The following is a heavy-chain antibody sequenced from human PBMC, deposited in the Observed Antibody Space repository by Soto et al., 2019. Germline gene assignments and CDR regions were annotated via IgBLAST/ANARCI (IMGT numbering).Heavy chain of an antibody. J-gene: IGHJ3*01. CDR3: ARRYGSAFDF. Sequence: QVQLQESGPGLVKPSETLSLTCTVSGVSISSYYWSWIRQPPGKGLEWIGYIYYSGSTNDNPYLKSRVTISVDTSKNPVSLKLTSVTAEDTAVYYCARRYGSAFDFWGQGTMVTVSS. D-gene: IGHD3-10*01. CDR2: IYYSGST. V-gene: IGHV4-59*01. CDR1: GVSISSYY.